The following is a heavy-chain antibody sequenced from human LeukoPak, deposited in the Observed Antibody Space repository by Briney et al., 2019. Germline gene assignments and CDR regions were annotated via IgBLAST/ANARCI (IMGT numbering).Heavy chain of an antibody. CDR2: ISYDGSNK. Sequence: PVRSLRLSCAASGFTFSSYDMHWVRQAPGKALEWVAFISYDGSNKYYVDSVKGRFTISRDNSKNTLYLQMNSLRAEDTAVYHCADSGSYSLYWGQGTLVTVSS. D-gene: IGHD1-26*01. CDR1: GFTFSSYD. V-gene: IGHV3-30*03. CDR3: ADSGSYSLY. J-gene: IGHJ4*02.